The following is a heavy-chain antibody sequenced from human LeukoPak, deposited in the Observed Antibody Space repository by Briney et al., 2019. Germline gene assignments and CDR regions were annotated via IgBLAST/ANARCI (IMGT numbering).Heavy chain of an antibody. CDR2: IYYSGST. CDR3: ARYVWGSYPTFEDY. Sequence: PSETLSLTCTVSGGSISSYYWRWIQQPPGKGLEWIGYIYYSGSTNYNPSLKSRVTISVDASKNQFSLKLSSVTAADTAVYYCARYVWGSYPTFEDYWGQGTLVTVSS. CDR1: GGSISSYY. V-gene: IGHV4-59*12. J-gene: IGHJ4*02. D-gene: IGHD3-16*02.